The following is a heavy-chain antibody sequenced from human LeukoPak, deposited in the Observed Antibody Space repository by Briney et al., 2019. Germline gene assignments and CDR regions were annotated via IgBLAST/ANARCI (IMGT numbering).Heavy chain of an antibody. CDR3: ARQGYTASYYFLDF. Sequence: PSETLSLTCDVSGGSISSYYWGWVRQPAGKGLEWLGRIYTTGTTHFNPALRSRLTMSVDTSKNQSSLKLTSVAAADTAVYFCARQGYTASYYFLDFWSQGTLVTVSS. J-gene: IGHJ4*02. D-gene: IGHD1-26*01. V-gene: IGHV4-4*07. CDR1: GGSISSYY. CDR2: IYTTGTT.